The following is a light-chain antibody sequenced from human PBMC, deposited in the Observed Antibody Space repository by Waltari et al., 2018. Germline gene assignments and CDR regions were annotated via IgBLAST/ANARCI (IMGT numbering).Light chain of an antibody. CDR2: KAS. Sequence: DIQMTKSPSTLSAFVGDRVTITCRASQNINTWLAWYQQKPGKVPRLLIYKASTLENGVPSRFSGSGSGTEFTLTISSLQPDDFATYYCQQYNSFSGYTFGQGTKLEIK. J-gene: IGKJ2*01. CDR3: QQYNSFSGYT. V-gene: IGKV1-5*03. CDR1: QNINTW.